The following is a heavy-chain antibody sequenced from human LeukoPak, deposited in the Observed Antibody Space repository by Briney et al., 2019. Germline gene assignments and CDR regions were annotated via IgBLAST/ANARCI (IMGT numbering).Heavy chain of an antibody. CDR3: AKDLQQLVLRGGNYFDY. J-gene: IGHJ4*02. CDR1: DFKIRNYY. D-gene: IGHD6-13*01. CDR2: IRYDGSNK. V-gene: IGHV3-30*02. Sequence: PGGSLRLSCAASDFKIRNYYISWVRQAPGKGLEWVAFIRYDGSNKYYADSVKGRFTISRDNSKNTLYLQMNSLRAEDTAVYYCAKDLQQLVLRGGNYFDYWGQGTLVTVSS.